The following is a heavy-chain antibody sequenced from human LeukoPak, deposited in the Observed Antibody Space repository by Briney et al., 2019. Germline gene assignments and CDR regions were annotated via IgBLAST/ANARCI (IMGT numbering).Heavy chain of an antibody. D-gene: IGHD2-21*02. CDR2: IYYSGST. CDR1: GASISHSY. Sequence: SETLSLTCTVSGASISHSYWSWIRQSPGTELECIGYIYYSGSTSYNPSLKSRVTISVDTSKNQFSLKLSSVTAADTAVYFCARLRYCGGDCYYFDYWGQGTLVTVSS. CDR3: ARLRYCGGDCYYFDY. J-gene: IGHJ4*02. V-gene: IGHV4-59*08.